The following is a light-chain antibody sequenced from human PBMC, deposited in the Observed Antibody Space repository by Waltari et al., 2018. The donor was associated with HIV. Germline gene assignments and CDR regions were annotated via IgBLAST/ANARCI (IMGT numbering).Light chain of an antibody. V-gene: IGLV1-40*01. Sequence: QSVLTQPPSVSGAPGQRVTISCTGSSSNIGASHNVQWFQQVPGTAPKLLIYDNLYRPSGVPDRFSGAKSGTSASLAITGLQPEDESDYYCQTYDDSLDGWVFGGGTKLTVL. CDR1: SSNIGASHN. CDR3: QTYDDSLDGWV. J-gene: IGLJ3*02. CDR2: DNL.